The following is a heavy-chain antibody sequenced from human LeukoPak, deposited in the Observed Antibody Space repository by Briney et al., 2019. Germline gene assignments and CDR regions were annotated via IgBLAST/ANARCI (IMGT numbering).Heavy chain of an antibody. D-gene: IGHD4-23*01. V-gene: IGHV3-30*18. CDR1: GFTFSSYG. CDR2: ISYDGRNK. J-gene: IGHJ6*02. CDR3: AKDKYGGNSVDYYGMDV. Sequence: GGSLRLSCAASGFTFSSYGMHWVRQAPGKGLEWVAVISYDGRNKYYADSVKGRFTISRDNSKNTLYLQMNSLRAEDTAVYYCAKDKYGGNSVDYYGMDVWGQGTTVTVSS.